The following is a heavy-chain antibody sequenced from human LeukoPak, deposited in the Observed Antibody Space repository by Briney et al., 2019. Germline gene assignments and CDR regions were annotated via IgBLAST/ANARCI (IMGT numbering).Heavy chain of an antibody. CDR2: FDPKDGET. V-gene: IGHV1-24*01. J-gene: IGHJ6*03. D-gene: IGHD1-1*01. CDR1: GFTLSDFP. CDR3: ATGVYWATSTCPGHGNYYYFMDV. Sequence: SVKDSRKVSGFTLSDFPMHGVGQAPGKGLDGVGGFDPKDGETDYGERFRDRVILTDDRSSNTASMALSSLGADDTAVYYCATGVYWATSTCPGHGNYYYFMDVWGEGTTVTV.